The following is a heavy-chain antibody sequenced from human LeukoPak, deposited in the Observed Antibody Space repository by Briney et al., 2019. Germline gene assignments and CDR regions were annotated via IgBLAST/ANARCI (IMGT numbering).Heavy chain of an antibody. J-gene: IGHJ6*03. CDR2: IYYSGST. D-gene: IGHD5-18*01. CDR1: GGSISSYY. Sequence: PSETLSLTCTVSGGSISSYYWSWIRQPPGKGLEWIGYIYYSGSTNYNPSLKSRVTISVDTSKNQFSLKLSSVTAADTAVYYCARGGSYGYYYYYYMDVWGKGTTVTVSS. CDR3: ARGGSYGYYYYYYMDV. V-gene: IGHV4-59*12.